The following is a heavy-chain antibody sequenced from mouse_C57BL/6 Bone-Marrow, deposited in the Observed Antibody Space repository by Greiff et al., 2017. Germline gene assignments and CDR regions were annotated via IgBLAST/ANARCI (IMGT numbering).Heavy chain of an antibody. CDR1: GFSFNTYA. V-gene: IGHV10-1*01. Sequence: EVKLMESGGGLVQPKGSLKLSCAASGFSFNTYAMNWVRQAPGKGLEWVARIRSKSNNYATYYADSVKDRFTISRDDSESMLYLQMYNLKTEDTAMYYCVVSSYNFDYWGQGTTLTVSS. CDR2: IRSKSNNYAT. J-gene: IGHJ2*01. D-gene: IGHD1-1*01. CDR3: VVSSYNFDY.